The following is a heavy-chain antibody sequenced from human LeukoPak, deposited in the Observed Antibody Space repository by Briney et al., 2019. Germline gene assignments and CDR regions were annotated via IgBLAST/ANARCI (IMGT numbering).Heavy chain of an antibody. Sequence: TGRSLRLSCAASGIAFSTYWTHWVRQAPGEGLVWISRISTDGSNTFYADSVKGRFIVSRDNAENTLYLQMDNLRAEDTAMYYCATGRGTPLGFWGQGALVTVSS. J-gene: IGHJ4*02. D-gene: IGHD1-26*01. V-gene: IGHV3-74*01. CDR3: ATGRGTPLGF. CDR1: GIAFSTYW. CDR2: ISTDGSNT.